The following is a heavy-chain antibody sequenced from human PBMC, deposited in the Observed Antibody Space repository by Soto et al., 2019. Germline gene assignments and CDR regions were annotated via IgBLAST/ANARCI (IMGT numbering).Heavy chain of an antibody. CDR1: GYTFSDYA. CDR2: ISASTRNT. CDR3: VRCYCSVGSCYACWHFDL. D-gene: IGHD2-15*01. Sequence: QVRLVQSGGEVKKPGASVKVSCQASGYTFSDYASSWVRQAPGQGLEWMGWISASTRNTDQAQNFQGRVIMTLDTSTNTAYMELRSLRSDDTAVYYCVRCYCSVGSCYACWHFDLWGRGTLVTVSS. V-gene: IGHV1-18*01. J-gene: IGHJ2*01.